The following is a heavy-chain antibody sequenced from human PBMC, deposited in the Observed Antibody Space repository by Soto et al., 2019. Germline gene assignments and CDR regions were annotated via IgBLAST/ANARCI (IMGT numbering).Heavy chain of an antibody. CDR3: ARLSGGCWEENDY. Sequence: SETLSLTCTVSGGSISSYYWSWIRQPPGKGLEWIGYIYYSGSTNYNPSLKSRVTISVDTSKNQFSLKLSSVTAADTAVYYFARLSGGCWEENDYWGQGTLDIVSS. J-gene: IGHJ4*02. D-gene: IGHD3-16*02. CDR2: IYYSGST. CDR1: GGSISSYY. V-gene: IGHV4-59*08.